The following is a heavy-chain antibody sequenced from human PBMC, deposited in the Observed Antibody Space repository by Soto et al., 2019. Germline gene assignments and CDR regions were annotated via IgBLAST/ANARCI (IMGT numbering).Heavy chain of an antibody. CDR3: AHSRVTTPFDS. V-gene: IGHV2-5*02. D-gene: IGHD4-17*01. Sequence: QITLKESGPTLVKPTQTLTLTCSFSGFSLSTSGVGVGWIRQPPGKALEWLALIYWDDDKSYSPSLKSRLTITKDTSKNQVVLTMTIMDPVDTATYYCAHSRVTTPFDSWGQGTLITVSS. CDR2: IYWDDDK. CDR1: GFSLSTSGVG. J-gene: IGHJ4*02.